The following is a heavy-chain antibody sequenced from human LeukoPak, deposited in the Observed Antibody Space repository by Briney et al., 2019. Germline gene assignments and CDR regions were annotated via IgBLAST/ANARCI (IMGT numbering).Heavy chain of an antibody. V-gene: IGHV3-74*01. Sequence: GESVPHSRAASPFSVHYFRLHRVRRVPGKGLVLVPGINNDGTATYYADSVKGRFTISRDNAKNTVYLQMNGLRGEDTTVYYCATVSEYLGQGTLVTVSS. CDR3: ATVSEY. J-gene: IGHJ4*02. CDR2: INNDGTAT. CDR1: PFSVHYFR.